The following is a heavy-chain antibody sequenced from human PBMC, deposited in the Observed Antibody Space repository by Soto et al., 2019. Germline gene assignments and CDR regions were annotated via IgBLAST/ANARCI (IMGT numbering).Heavy chain of an antibody. D-gene: IGHD3-10*01. J-gene: IGHJ6*02. V-gene: IGHV5-51*01. Sequence: PGESLKISCKGSGYSFTSYWIGWVRQMPGKGLEWMGIIYPGDSDTRYSPSFQGQVTISADKSIRTAYLQWSSLKASDTAMYYCASGSIRFVDLTPYHYDGMAVSAQGTTVPGS. CDR3: ASGSIRFVDLTPYHYDGMAV. CDR1: GYSFTSYW. CDR2: IYPGDSDT.